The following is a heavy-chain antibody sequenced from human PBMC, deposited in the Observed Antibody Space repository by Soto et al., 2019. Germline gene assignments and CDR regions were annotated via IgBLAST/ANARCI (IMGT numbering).Heavy chain of an antibody. CDR1: GFTFSSFP. J-gene: IGHJ4*02. CDR2: MSHDGSNK. CDR3: ARWNVQHDSYGYF. V-gene: IGHV3-30-3*01. Sequence: PGGSLRLSCAASGFTFSSFPMHWVRQAPGKGLEWVALMSHDGSNKYYADSVKGRFTISRDNSKNTLYLQMRSLRGEDTAVYYCARWNVQHDSYGYFWGQGTLVTVSS. D-gene: IGHD5-18*01.